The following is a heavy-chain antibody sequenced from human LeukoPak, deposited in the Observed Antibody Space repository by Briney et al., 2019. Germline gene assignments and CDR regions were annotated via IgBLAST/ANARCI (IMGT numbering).Heavy chain of an antibody. CDR1: GGSLSSYY. J-gene: IGHJ5*02. D-gene: IGHD2-8*02. V-gene: IGHV4-59*01. CDR3: ARGNGDYVVS. Sequence: SSETLSLTCTVSGGSLSSYYWSWIRQPPGKGLEWIGYISYSGSTDYNPSLKSRLTISVDTSKNQFSLKLGSVTAADTAIYYCARGNGDYVVSWGQGTLVTVSS. CDR2: ISYSGST.